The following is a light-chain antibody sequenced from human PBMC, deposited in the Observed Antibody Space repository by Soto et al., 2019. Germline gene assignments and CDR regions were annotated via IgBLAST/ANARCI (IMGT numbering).Light chain of an antibody. V-gene: IGKV1-5*01. CDR2: DAS. J-gene: IGKJ3*01. CDR1: QNINRW. Sequence: DIQMTQSPSTLAASVGDRVTITCRASQNINRWLAWYQQKPGKAPKVLIYDASSLESGVPSRFSGSGSGTEFTLTITSLQPDDFATYYCQQYDGYFVPGTKVDFK. CDR3: QQYDGY.